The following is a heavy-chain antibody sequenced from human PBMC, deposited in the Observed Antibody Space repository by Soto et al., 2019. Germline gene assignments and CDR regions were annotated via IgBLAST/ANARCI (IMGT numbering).Heavy chain of an antibody. V-gene: IGHV3-30-3*01. Sequence: SVGSLRLSCAASGFTFSSYAMHWVRQAPGKGLEWVAVISYDGSNKYYADSVKGRFTISRDNSKNTLYLQMNSLRAEDTAVYYCARAAYYDRSGYYYYGMDVWGQGTTVIVSS. CDR2: ISYDGSNK. D-gene: IGHD3-22*01. CDR1: GFTFSSYA. J-gene: IGHJ6*02. CDR3: ARAAYYDRSGYYYYGMDV.